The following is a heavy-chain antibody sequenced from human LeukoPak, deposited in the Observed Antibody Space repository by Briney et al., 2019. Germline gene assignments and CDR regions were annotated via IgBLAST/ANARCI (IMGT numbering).Heavy chain of an antibody. Sequence: GGSLRLSCAASGFTFSSYGMHWVRQAPGKGLEWVAFIRYDGSNKYYADSVKGRFTISRDNSKNTLYLQMNSLRAEDTAVYYCASQKRITIFGVAYNWFDPWGQGTLVTVSS. V-gene: IGHV3-30*02. J-gene: IGHJ5*02. CDR1: GFTFSSYG. D-gene: IGHD3-3*01. CDR3: ASQKRITIFGVAYNWFDP. CDR2: IRYDGSNK.